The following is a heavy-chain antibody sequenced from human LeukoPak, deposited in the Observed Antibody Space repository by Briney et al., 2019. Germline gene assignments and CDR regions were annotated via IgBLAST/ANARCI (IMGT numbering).Heavy chain of an antibody. CDR3: ARHLRTLTMIVVVIPDY. D-gene: IGHD3-22*01. CDR1: GGSISSSSYY. J-gene: IGHJ4*02. V-gene: IGHV4-39*01. CDR2: IYYGGST. Sequence: SETLSLTCTVSGGSISSSSYYWGWIRQPPGKGLEWIGSIYYGGSTYYNPSLKSRVTISVDTSKNQFSLKLSSVTAADTAVYYCARHLRTLTMIVVVIPDYWGQGTLVTVSS.